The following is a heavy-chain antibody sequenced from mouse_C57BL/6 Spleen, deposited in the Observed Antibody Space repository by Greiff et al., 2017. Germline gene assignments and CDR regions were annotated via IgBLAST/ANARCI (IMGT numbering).Heavy chain of an antibody. V-gene: IGHV1-64*01. CDR2: IHPNSGST. Sequence: QVQLQQPGAELVKPGASVKLSCKASGYTFTSYWMHWVKQRPGQGLEWIGMIHPNSGSTNYNEKFKSKATLTVDKSSSTAYMQLSSLTAEDSAVYYCARQATVVAARYVDVWGTGTTVTVSS. J-gene: IGHJ1*03. CDR1: GYTFTSYW. CDR3: ARQATVVAARYVDV. D-gene: IGHD1-1*01.